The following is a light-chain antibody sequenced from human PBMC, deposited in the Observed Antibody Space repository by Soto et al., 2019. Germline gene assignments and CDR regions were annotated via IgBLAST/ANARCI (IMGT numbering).Light chain of an antibody. CDR3: QQHDTDWT. J-gene: IGKJ1*01. Sequence: DIQMTQSPSTLSASVGDRVTITCRASQSISRWLAWYQQKPGKAPNLLIHDGFSLESGVPSRFSGSGSGTEFTLSITSLQPDDFATYYWQQHDTDWTFGQGTKVDIK. V-gene: IGKV1-5*01. CDR1: QSISRW. CDR2: DGF.